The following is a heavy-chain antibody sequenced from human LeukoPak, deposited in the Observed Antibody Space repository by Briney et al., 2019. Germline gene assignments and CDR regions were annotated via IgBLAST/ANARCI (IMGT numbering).Heavy chain of an antibody. CDR2: MNPNSGNT. CDR3: ARGDFYYDSSTN. D-gene: IGHD3-22*01. Sequence: ASVKVSCKDSGYTFTSYDINWVRQATGQGLEWMGWMNPNSGNTGYAQKFQGRVTMTRNTSISTAYMELSSLRSEDTAVYYCARGDFYYDSSTNWGQGTLVTVSS. J-gene: IGHJ4*02. CDR1: GYTFTSYD. V-gene: IGHV1-8*01.